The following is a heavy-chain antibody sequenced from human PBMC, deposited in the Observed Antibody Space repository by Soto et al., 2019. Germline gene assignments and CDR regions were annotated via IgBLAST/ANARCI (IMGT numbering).Heavy chain of an antibody. CDR3: ARDTAMVGNFDY. Sequence: TSETLSLTCTVSGGSISSSSHYWGWIRQPPGKGLEWIGSIYYSGNTYYNPSLKSRVTIHVDTSKNQFSLMLTSVTAADTAVYFCARDTAMVGNFDYWGRGTLVTVSS. CDR1: GGSISSSSHY. CDR2: IYYSGNT. V-gene: IGHV4-39*01. J-gene: IGHJ4*02. D-gene: IGHD5-18*01.